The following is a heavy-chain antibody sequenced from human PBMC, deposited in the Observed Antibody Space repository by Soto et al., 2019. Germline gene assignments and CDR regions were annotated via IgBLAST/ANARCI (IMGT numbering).Heavy chain of an antibody. CDR3: ARVRAYSYGYEDY. J-gene: IGHJ4*02. CDR2: IYHSGTT. Sequence: QVQLQESGPGLVKASQTLSLTCTVSGGSMRSDDYYWSWIRQPPGKGLEWIGYIYHSGTTYYNPSLQSRVSISLDTSKNQFSLKLSSVTAADTAVYYCARVRAYSYGYEDYWGQGTLVTVSS. CDR1: GGSMRSDDYY. D-gene: IGHD5-18*01. V-gene: IGHV4-30-4*01.